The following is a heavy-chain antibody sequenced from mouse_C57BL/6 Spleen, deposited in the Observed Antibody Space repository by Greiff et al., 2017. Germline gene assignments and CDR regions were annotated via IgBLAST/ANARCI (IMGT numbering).Heavy chain of an antibody. CDR2: IYPGSGGT. CDR1: GYAFTNYL. J-gene: IGHJ4*01. Sequence: VMLVQSGAELVRPGTSVKVSCKASGYAFTNYLIEWVKQRPGQGLEWIGVIYPGSGGTNYNEKFKGKATLTADKSSSTAYMQLSSLTSEDSAVYFSGRDEGYAMEGWGQGTSVTVST. V-gene: IGHV1-54*01. CDR3: GRDEGYAMEG.